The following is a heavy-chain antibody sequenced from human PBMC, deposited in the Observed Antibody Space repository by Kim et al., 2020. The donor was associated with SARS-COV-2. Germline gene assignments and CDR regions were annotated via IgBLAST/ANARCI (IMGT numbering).Heavy chain of an antibody. Sequence: SETLSLTCTVSGGSISSSSYYWGWIRQPPGKGLEWIGSIYYSGSTYYNPSLKSRVTISVDTSKNQFSLKLSSVTAADTAVYYCARLITMVRGVYDAFDIWGQGTMVTVSS. CDR3: ARLITMVRGVYDAFDI. CDR2: IYYSGST. CDR1: GGSISSSSYY. D-gene: IGHD3-10*01. V-gene: IGHV4-39*01. J-gene: IGHJ3*02.